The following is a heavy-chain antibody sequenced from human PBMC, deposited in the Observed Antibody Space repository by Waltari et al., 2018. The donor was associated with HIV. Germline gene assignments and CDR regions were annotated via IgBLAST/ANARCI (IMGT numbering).Heavy chain of an antibody. J-gene: IGHJ4*02. CDR1: GYTFTNYG. Sequence: QVHLVQSGAALRKPGASVTVSCKASGYTFTNYGITWVRQAPGQGLEGMGWISGYNGDTKYAQKVRGRVTMTTDTSTSTAYLEMGSLRFDDTAVYYCARDHYYGSSGYYSDYWGQGTLVTVSS. CDR2: ISGYNGDT. CDR3: ARDHYYGSSGYYSDY. D-gene: IGHD3-22*01. V-gene: IGHV1-18*01.